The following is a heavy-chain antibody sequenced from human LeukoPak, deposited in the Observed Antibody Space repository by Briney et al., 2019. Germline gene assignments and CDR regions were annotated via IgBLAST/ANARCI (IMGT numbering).Heavy chain of an antibody. V-gene: IGHV4-39*01. CDR3: ARHRRNQALRKQQLVPHFDY. CDR2: IYYSGST. D-gene: IGHD6-13*01. CDR1: GGSISSSSYY. J-gene: IGHJ4*02. Sequence: SETLSLTCTVSGGSISSSSYYWGWIRQPPGKGLEWIGSIYYSGSTYYNPSLKSRVTISVDTSKNQFPLKLSSVTAADTAVYYCARHRRNQALRKQQLVPHFDYWGQGTLVTVSS.